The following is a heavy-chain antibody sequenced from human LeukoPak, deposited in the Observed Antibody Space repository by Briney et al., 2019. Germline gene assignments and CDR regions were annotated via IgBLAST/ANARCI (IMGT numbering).Heavy chain of an antibody. J-gene: IGHJ4*02. V-gene: IGHV4-4*07. CDR1: SGSISSYY. Sequence: SETLSLTCTVSSGSISSYYWGWVRQPPGKGLEWLGRIYTTGTTHYNPSLKSRVTMSMDTSTNQFSLNLRSMTAADTAVYYCGRQGYTASYYFLDYWSQGTLVAVS. CDR2: IYTTGTT. D-gene: IGHD1-26*01. CDR3: GRQGYTASYYFLDY.